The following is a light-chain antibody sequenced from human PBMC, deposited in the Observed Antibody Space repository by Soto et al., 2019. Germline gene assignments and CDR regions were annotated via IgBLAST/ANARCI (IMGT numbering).Light chain of an antibody. CDR3: SSYAGSNNVL. CDR1: SSDVGGYNY. Sequence: QSALTQPPSASGSPGQSVTISCTGTSSDVGGYNYVSWYQQHPGKAPKLMIYEVSQRPSGVPDRFSGSKSGNTASLTVSGLRAEDEADYYCSSYAGSNNVLFGGGTKLTVL. CDR2: EVS. J-gene: IGLJ2*01. V-gene: IGLV2-8*01.